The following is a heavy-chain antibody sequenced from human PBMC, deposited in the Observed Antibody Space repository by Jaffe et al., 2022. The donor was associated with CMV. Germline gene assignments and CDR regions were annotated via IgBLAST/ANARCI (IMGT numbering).Heavy chain of an antibody. J-gene: IGHJ6*02. V-gene: IGHV6-1*01. CDR1: GDSVSSNSAA. Sequence: QVQLQQSGPGLVKPSQTLSLTCAISGDSVSSNSAAWNWIRQSPSRGLEWLGRTYYRSKWYNDYAVSVKSRITINPDTSKNQFSLQLNSVTPEDTAVYYCARAEYDYGDPGYYGMDVWGQGTTVTVSS. D-gene: IGHD4-17*01. CDR3: ARAEYDYGDPGYYGMDV. CDR2: TYYRSKWYN.